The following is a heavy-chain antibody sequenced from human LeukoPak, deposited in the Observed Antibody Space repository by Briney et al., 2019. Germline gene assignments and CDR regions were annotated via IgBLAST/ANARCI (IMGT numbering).Heavy chain of an antibody. CDR2: IGPRSSYI. V-gene: IGHV3-21*01. J-gene: IGHJ3*02. D-gene: IGHD2-21*01. CDR3: ARVAVSAPVDPADAFDI. Sequence: KPGGSLRLSCAASGFTFSYYTMNWVRQAPGKGLEWVSSIGPRSSYIYYTDSVKGRFTISRDNAKNSLYLQLNTLRAEDTALYYCARVAVSAPVDPADAFDIWGQGTMVTVSS. CDR1: GFTFSYYT.